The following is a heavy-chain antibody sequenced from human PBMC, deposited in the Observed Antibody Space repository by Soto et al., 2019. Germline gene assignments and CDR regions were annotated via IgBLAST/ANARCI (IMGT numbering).Heavy chain of an antibody. V-gene: IGHV1-69*13. CDR1: GYTFTSYA. Sequence: SVKVSCKASGYTFTSYAISWVRQAPGQGLEWMGGIIPIFGTANYAQKFQGRVTITADESTSTAYMELSSLRSEDTAVYYCARPERFSDAFDIWGQGTMVTVSS. CDR2: IIPIFGTA. J-gene: IGHJ3*02. CDR3: ARPERFSDAFDI.